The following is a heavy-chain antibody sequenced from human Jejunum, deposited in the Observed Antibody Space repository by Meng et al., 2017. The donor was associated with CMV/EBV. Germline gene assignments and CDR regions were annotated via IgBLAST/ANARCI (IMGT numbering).Heavy chain of an antibody. J-gene: IGHJ4*02. V-gene: IGHV1-2*02. CDR3: ASHYYDTSGYLPH. D-gene: IGHD3-22*01. Sequence: SGYTFTDYCIPWVRQAPGQGLECMGWINPNNGGTTYAQKFHGRFTMTRDTSISTAYMELSRLTSDDTAMYYCASHYYDTSGYLPHWGQGTLVTVSS. CDR1: GYTFTDYC. CDR2: INPNNGGT.